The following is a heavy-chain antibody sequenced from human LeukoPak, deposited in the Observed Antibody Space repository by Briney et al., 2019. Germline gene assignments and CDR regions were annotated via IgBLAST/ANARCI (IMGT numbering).Heavy chain of an antibody. Sequence: GASVKVSCKASGYTFTDYYMHWVRQAPGQGLEWMGWINPNSGGTNYAQQFQGRVTMTRDTSISTAYIELSNLRSDDTAVYYCARGIAAADGRWFDPWGQGTLVTVSS. J-gene: IGHJ5*02. CDR2: INPNSGGT. D-gene: IGHD6-13*01. V-gene: IGHV1-2*02. CDR3: ARGIAAADGRWFDP. CDR1: GYTFTDYY.